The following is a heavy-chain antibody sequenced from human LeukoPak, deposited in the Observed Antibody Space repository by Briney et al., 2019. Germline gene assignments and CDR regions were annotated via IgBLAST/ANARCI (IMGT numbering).Heavy chain of an antibody. V-gene: IGHV3-74*01. Sequence: GGSLRLSCAASGFTFSSYWMHWVRQAPGKGLVWVSRINTDGSSTSYADSVTARFTISRDNAKNTLYLQMNSLRAEDTAVYYCARGPNYYDSSGYLSIWGQGTLVTVSS. CDR2: INTDGSST. D-gene: IGHD3-22*01. J-gene: IGHJ4*02. CDR3: ARGPNYYDSSGYLSI. CDR1: GFTFSSYW.